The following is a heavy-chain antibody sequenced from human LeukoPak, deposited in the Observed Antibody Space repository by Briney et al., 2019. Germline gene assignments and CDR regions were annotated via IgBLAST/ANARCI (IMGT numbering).Heavy chain of an antibody. Sequence: GGSLRLSCAASGFTVSSNYMSWVRQAPGKGLEWVSIIYSGGSTDYSDSVKGRFTISRDNSKNTLYLQMNSLRAEDTAVYYCARASGSGIRRGVDPWGQGTLVTVSS. J-gene: IGHJ5*02. V-gene: IGHV3-53*01. D-gene: IGHD3-10*01. CDR3: ARASGSGIRRGVDP. CDR1: GFTVSSNY. CDR2: IYSGGST.